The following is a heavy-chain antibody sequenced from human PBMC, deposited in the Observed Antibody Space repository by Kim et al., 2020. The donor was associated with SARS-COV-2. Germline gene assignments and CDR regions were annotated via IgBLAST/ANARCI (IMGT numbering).Heavy chain of an antibody. J-gene: IGHJ6*02. CDR2: MNPNSGNT. CDR3: ARKKMAQLLWFGELYYGMDV. Sequence: ASVKVSCKASGYTFTSYDINWVRQATGQGLEWMGWMNPNSGNTGYAQKFQGRVTMTRNTSISTAYMELSSLRSEDTAVYYCARKKMAQLLWFGELYYGMDVWGQGTTVTVSS. D-gene: IGHD3-10*01. V-gene: IGHV1-8*01. CDR1: GYTFTSYD.